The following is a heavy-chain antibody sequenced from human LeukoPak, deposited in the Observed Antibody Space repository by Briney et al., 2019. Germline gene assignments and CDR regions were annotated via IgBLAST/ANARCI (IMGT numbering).Heavy chain of an antibody. V-gene: IGHV3-30-3*01. CDR2: ISYDGSNK. J-gene: IGHJ6*02. D-gene: IGHD6-13*01. CDR3: ARDQGSSWYYYGMDV. CDR1: GFTFSSYA. Sequence: GSLRLSCAASGFTFSSYAMHWVRQAPGKGLEWVAVISYDGSNKYYADSVKGRFTISRDNSKNTLYLQMNSLRAEDTAVYYCARDQGSSWYYYGMDVWGQGTTVTVSS.